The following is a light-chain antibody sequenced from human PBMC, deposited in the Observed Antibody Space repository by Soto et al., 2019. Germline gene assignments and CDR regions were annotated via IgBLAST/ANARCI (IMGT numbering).Light chain of an antibody. CDR3: QQYNSYSSRGLT. V-gene: IGKV1-5*03. J-gene: IGKJ4*01. Sequence: DIQMTQSPSTLSASVGDRVTITCRASQSISSWLAWYQQKPGKAPKLLIYKASSLESGVPSRFSGSGSGTEFTLTISSLQPDDFATYYCQQYNSYSSRGLTFGGGTKVEIK. CDR2: KAS. CDR1: QSISSW.